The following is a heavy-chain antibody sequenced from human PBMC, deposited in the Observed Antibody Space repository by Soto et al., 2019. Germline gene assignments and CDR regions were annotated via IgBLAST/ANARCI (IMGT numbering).Heavy chain of an antibody. CDR3: AKCDGDYRYYYYGMDV. CDR2: VSGSGGST. CDR1: GFAFSMYA. Sequence: LRLSCAASGFAFSMYAMSWVRQAPGKGLEWVASVSGSGGSTYSADSVKGRFTISRDNSKIMVYLQMNSLRAEDTAIYYCAKCDGDYRYYYYGMDVWGQGTTVTVSS. J-gene: IGHJ6*02. D-gene: IGHD4-17*01. V-gene: IGHV3-23*01.